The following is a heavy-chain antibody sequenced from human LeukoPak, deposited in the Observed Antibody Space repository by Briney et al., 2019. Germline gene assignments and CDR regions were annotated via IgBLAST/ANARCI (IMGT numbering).Heavy chain of an antibody. CDR2: IRADNGNT. V-gene: IGHV1-18*01. CDR1: GYTFPNYG. J-gene: IGHJ4*02. D-gene: IGHD3-3*01. Sequence: ASVKVSCKTSGYTFPNYGSTCVRQAPGQGLEWMGWIRADNGNTEYSRKFQGRVTMTIDTSTSTAYMDLRSLRSDDTAVYYCARELYYDFWSGPEDYWGQGTLVTVSS. CDR3: ARELYYDFWSGPEDY.